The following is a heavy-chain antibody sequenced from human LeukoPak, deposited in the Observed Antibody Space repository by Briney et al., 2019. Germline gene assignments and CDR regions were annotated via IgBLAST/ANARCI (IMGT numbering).Heavy chain of an antibody. CDR3: ARDIGYCSGGSCYHAFNI. Sequence: RASVKVSCKASGYTFTSYDINWVRQATGQGLELMGWMNPNSGNTGYAQKFQGRVTMTRNTSISTAYMELSSLRSEDTAVYYCARDIGYCSGGSCYHAFNIWGQGTMVTVSS. CDR1: GYTFTSYD. J-gene: IGHJ3*02. D-gene: IGHD2-15*01. CDR2: MNPNSGNT. V-gene: IGHV1-8*01.